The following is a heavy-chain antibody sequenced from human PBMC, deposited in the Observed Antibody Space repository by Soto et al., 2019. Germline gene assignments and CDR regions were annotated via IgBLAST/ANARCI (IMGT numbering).Heavy chain of an antibody. V-gene: IGHV3-33*03. Sequence: QVQLVESGGGVVQPGRSLTLSCVASGFTLSNYGMHWVRQAPGKGLEWVAVIWYDGTTTYSADSVKGRFSISRDNSKNALFLQVSRLRGEDTAGYYCARNVGSTGSSRWFGTLGQGTLVTVSS. D-gene: IGHD3-10*01. CDR3: ARNVGSTGSSRWFGT. CDR2: IWYDGTTT. CDR1: GFTLSNYG. J-gene: IGHJ5*02.